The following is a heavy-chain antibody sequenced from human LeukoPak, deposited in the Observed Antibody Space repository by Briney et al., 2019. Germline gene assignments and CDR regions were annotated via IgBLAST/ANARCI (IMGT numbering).Heavy chain of an antibody. Sequence: PSETLSLTCTVSGGSISSYYWSWIRQPPGKGLEWIGYIYYSGSTNYNPSLKSRVTISVDTSKNQFSLKLSSVTAADTAVYYCASVKGRQQLAYFDYWGQGTLVTVSS. CDR2: IYYSGST. CDR1: GGSISSYY. D-gene: IGHD6-13*01. J-gene: IGHJ4*02. V-gene: IGHV4-59*01. CDR3: ASVKGRQQLAYFDY.